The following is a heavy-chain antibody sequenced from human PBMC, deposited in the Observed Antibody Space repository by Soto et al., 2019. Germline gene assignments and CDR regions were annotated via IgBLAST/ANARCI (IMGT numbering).Heavy chain of an antibody. CDR3: AKAGGGPWFGSYGVNDAFDI. Sequence: GGSLRLSCAASGFTFSSYGMHWVRQAPGKGLEWVAVISYDGSNKYYADSVKGRFTISRDNSKNTLYLQMNSLRAEDTAVYYCAKAGGGPWFGSYGVNDAFDIWGQGTMVTVSS. CDR2: ISYDGSNK. J-gene: IGHJ3*02. CDR1: GFTFSSYG. D-gene: IGHD2-15*01. V-gene: IGHV3-30*18.